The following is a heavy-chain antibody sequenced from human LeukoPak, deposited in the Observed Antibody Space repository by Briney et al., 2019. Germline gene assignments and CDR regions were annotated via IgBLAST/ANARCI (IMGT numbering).Heavy chain of an antibody. CDR2: IYYSGST. CDR1: GGSISSYY. Sequence: PSETLSLTCTVSGGSISSYYWSWIRQPPGKGLEWIGYIYYSGSTYYNPSLKSRVTISVDTSKNQFSLKLSSVTAADTAVYYCARTNDFKGYYFDYWGQGTLVTVSS. D-gene: IGHD2-21*02. CDR3: ARTNDFKGYYFDY. V-gene: IGHV4-59*08. J-gene: IGHJ4*02.